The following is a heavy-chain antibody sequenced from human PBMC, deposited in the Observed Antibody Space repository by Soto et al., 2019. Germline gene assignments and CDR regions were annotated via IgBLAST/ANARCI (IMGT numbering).Heavy chain of an antibody. CDR3: ARDRRSGLLWFGELLYPGY. Sequence: ASVKVSCKASGYTFTSYGISWVRQAPGQGLEWMGWISAYNGNTNYAQKLQGRVTMTTDTSTSTAYMELRSLRSDDTAVYYCARDRRSGLLWFGELLYPGYWGQGTLVTV. CDR2: ISAYNGNT. CDR1: GYTFTSYG. V-gene: IGHV1-18*01. J-gene: IGHJ4*02. D-gene: IGHD3-10*01.